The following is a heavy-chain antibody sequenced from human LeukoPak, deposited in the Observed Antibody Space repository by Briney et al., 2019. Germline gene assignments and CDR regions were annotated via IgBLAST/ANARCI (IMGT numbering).Heavy chain of an antibody. Sequence: GGSLRLSCAASGFTFSSYSMNWVRQAPGKGLEWVSSISSSSSYIYYADSVKGRFTISRDNAKNSLYLQMNSLRAEDTAVYYCARDPRRYDWVDAFDICDQGTMVTVSS. CDR2: ISSSSSYI. D-gene: IGHD5-12*01. J-gene: IGHJ3*02. V-gene: IGHV3-21*01. CDR3: ARDPRRYDWVDAFDI. CDR1: GFTFSSYS.